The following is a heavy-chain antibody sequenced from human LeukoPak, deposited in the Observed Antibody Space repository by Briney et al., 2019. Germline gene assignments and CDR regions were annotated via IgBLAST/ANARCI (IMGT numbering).Heavy chain of an antibody. J-gene: IGHJ4*02. CDR1: GFTFGSYG. V-gene: IGHV3-30*02. D-gene: IGHD2-15*01. Sequence: PGGSLRLSCAASGFTFGSYGMHWVSHAPGRGLEWVALIRYDGSNKYYADSVKGRFTISRDNSKNTLYLQMNSLRAEDTAVYYCTRNLGYCTGGGCYADYWGQGTLVTVSS. CDR2: IRYDGSNK. CDR3: TRNLGYCTGGGCYADY.